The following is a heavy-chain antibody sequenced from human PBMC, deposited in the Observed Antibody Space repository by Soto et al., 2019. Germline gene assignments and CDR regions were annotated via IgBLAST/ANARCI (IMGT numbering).Heavy chain of an antibody. CDR2: ITSSSSTI. V-gene: IGHV3-48*01. J-gene: IGHJ4*02. D-gene: IGHD6-13*01. Sequence: EVQLVESGGGLVQPGGSLRLSCAASGFTFSSYSMNWVRQAPGKGLEWVSYITSSSSTIHYADSVKGRFTISRDNAKNSLYLQMNSLRAEDTAVYYCARDLYSSNWAYYFVSWGQGTLVTVSS. CDR3: ARDLYSSNWAYYFVS. CDR1: GFTFSSYS.